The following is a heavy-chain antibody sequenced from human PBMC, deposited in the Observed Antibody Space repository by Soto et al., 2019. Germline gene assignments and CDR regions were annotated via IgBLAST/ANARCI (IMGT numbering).Heavy chain of an antibody. CDR3: ARGVSSPGAHDYYYYYMDV. Sequence: ASVKVSCKSSGDTFTSYDINWVRQATGQGLEWMGWMNPNSGNTGYAQKFQGRVTMTRNTSISTAYMELSSLRSEDTAVYYCARGVSSPGAHDYYYYYMDVWGKGTTVTVSS. CDR1: GDTFTSYD. J-gene: IGHJ6*03. V-gene: IGHV1-8*01. D-gene: IGHD3-10*01. CDR2: MNPNSGNT.